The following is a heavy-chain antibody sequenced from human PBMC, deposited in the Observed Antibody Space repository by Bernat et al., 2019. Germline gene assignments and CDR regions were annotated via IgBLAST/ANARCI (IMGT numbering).Heavy chain of an antibody. CDR3: TNGRLNYYYYYMDV. D-gene: IGHD3/OR15-3a*01. J-gene: IGHJ6*03. CDR1: GFTFGDYA. Sequence: EVQLVESGGGLVKPGRSLRLSCTASGFTFGDYAMSWFRQAPGKGLEWVGFIRSKAYGGTTAYAASVKGRFTISRDDSNSIAYLQMNSLKTEDTAVYYCTNGRLNYYYYYMDVWGKGTTVTVSS. V-gene: IGHV3-49*05. CDR2: IRSKAYGGTT.